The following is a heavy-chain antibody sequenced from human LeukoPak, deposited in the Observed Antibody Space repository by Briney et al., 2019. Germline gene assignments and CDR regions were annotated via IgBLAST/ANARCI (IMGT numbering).Heavy chain of an antibody. CDR1: GFTFSNYW. CDR3: ARRNAMDV. CDR2: INRDGSER. V-gene: IGHV3-7*03. J-gene: IGHJ6*02. Sequence: GGSLRLTCAASGFTFSNYWMTWVRQAPGKGLEWVANINRDGSERYYVDSVKGRFTISRDDAKSSLYLQMNSLRAEDTAVYYCARRNAMDVWGQGTTVIVFS.